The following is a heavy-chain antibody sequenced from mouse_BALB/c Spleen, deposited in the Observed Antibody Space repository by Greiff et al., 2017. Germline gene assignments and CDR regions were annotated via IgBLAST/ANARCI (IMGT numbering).Heavy chain of an antibody. D-gene: IGHD2-4*01. Sequence: QVQLQQSGPELVKPGASVKMSCKASGYTFTSYYIHWVKQRPGQGLEWIGWIYPGDGSTKYNEKFKGKTTLTADKSSSTAYMLLSSLTSEDSAIYFCARGKDDYEGYAMDYWGQGTSVTVSS. V-gene: IGHV1S56*01. CDR1: GYTFTSYY. CDR2: IYPGDGST. J-gene: IGHJ4*01. CDR3: ARGKDDYEGYAMDY.